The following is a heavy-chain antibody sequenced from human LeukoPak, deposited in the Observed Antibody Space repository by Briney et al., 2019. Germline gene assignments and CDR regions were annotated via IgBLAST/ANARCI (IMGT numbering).Heavy chain of an antibody. Sequence: GGSLRFSCAASGFSFSNYAMSWVRQAPGKGLEWVSGISGSGDSTYYVDSVKGRFTISRDNSKNTLYLQMNSLRAEDTAVYYCAKATLGYCSSTSCYPGYWGQGTLVTVSS. CDR2: ISGSGDST. J-gene: IGHJ4*02. CDR1: GFSFSNYA. D-gene: IGHD2-2*01. V-gene: IGHV3-23*01. CDR3: AKATLGYCSSTSCYPGY.